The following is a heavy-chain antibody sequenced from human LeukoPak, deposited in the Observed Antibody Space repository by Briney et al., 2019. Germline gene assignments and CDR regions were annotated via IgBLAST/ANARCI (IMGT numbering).Heavy chain of an antibody. CDR3: ARAPEGSGSSYCFDY. Sequence: PGGSLRLSCAASGFTFSSYWMSWVRQAPGKGLEWVANINQDGSEKYYVDSVKGRFTISRDNAKNSLYLQMNSLRAEDTAVYYCARAPEGSGSSYCFDYWGQGTLVTVSS. CDR2: INQDGSEK. J-gene: IGHJ4*02. CDR1: GFTFSSYW. V-gene: IGHV3-7*01. D-gene: IGHD3-10*01.